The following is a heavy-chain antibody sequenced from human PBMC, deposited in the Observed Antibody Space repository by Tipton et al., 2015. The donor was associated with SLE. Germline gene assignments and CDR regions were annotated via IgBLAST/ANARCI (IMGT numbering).Heavy chain of an antibody. D-gene: IGHD2-15*01. J-gene: IGHJ3*02. V-gene: IGHV4-31*03. CDR2: IYYSGST. CDR1: GGSISSGGYY. CDR3: ARDIGCSGGSCWDAFDI. Sequence: TLSLTCTVSGGSISSGGYYWSWIRQHPGKGLEWIGYIYYSGSTYYNPSLKSRVTISVDTSKNQFSLKLRSVTAADTAVYYCARDIGCSGGSCWDAFDIWGQGTMVTVSS.